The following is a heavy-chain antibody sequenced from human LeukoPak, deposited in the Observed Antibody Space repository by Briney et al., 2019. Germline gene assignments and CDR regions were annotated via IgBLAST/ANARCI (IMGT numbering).Heavy chain of an antibody. D-gene: IGHD6-19*01. CDR1: GYTFTSYD. Sequence: ASVKVSCKASGYTFTSYDINWVRQATGQGLEWMGWMNPSSGNTGYAQKFQGRVTITRNTSISTAYMELSSLRSEDTAVYYCARGVEQWLVRYYYYYMDVWGKGTTVTVSS. V-gene: IGHV1-8*03. J-gene: IGHJ6*03. CDR3: ARGVEQWLVRYYYYYMDV. CDR2: MNPSSGNT.